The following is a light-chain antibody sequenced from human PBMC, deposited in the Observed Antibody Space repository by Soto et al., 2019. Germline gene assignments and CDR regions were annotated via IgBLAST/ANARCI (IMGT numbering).Light chain of an antibody. J-gene: IGKJ1*01. CDR3: QQANSFPWT. CDR2: AAS. CDR1: QDFSTW. V-gene: IGKV1-12*01. Sequence: QMTLSPSSVSASVGDRVTITCRASQDFSTWLAWYQQKAGKAPKLLLYAASSLQSGVPSRFSGSGSGTDFTLTISSRQPEDCATFYCQQANSFPWTFGQGTKVEIK.